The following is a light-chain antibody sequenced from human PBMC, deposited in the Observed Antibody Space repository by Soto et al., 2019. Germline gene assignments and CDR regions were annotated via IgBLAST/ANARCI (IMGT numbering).Light chain of an antibody. J-gene: IGKJ5*01. Sequence: ETVLTQSPGTLSLSPGERATLFCRASQSVSSSSLAWYQQRPGQAPRLLIYGTSSRATGIPDRFSGSGSGTDFTLTISRLEPEDFAVYFCQRYGSSPLITFGQGTRLEIK. CDR3: QRYGSSPLIT. V-gene: IGKV3-20*01. CDR2: GTS. CDR1: QSVSSSS.